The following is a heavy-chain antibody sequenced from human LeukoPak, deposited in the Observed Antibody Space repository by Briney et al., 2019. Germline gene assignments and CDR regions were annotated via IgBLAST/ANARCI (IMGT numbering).Heavy chain of an antibody. CDR1: GGSISSYY. V-gene: IGHV4-59*12. Sequence: SETLSLTCTVSGGSISSYYWSWIRQPPGKGLEWIGYIYYSGSTNYNPSLKSRVTISVDTSKNQFSLKLRSVTAADTAVYYCARDNEGYGYWGQGTLVTVSS. CDR2: IYYSGST. J-gene: IGHJ4*02. D-gene: IGHD5-18*01. CDR3: ARDNEGYGY.